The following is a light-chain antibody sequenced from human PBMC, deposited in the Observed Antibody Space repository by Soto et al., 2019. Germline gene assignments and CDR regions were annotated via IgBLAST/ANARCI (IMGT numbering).Light chain of an antibody. Sequence: DIVMTQSPATLSVSPGERATLSCRASQSVSNNLAWYQQKPGLAPRLLIYRASTRATSIPARFSGSGSGTEFTLTISSLQSEDFAIDYCQHYNTWLPWTFGQGTKVEIK. J-gene: IGKJ1*01. V-gene: IGKV3-15*01. CDR1: QSVSNN. CDR3: QHYNTWLPWT. CDR2: RAS.